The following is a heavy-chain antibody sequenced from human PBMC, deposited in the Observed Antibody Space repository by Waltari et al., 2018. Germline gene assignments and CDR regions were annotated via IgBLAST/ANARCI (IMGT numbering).Heavy chain of an antibody. Sequence: EVQLLESGGGLVQPGGSLRLSCTGSGFTFNRYALNWVRQAPGKGMDGISVISGRGDNTYENTYAAKYMKGRFTISRDNSKNMLYLQMNSLRVEDTAIYYCAKEAEDYGMDVWGQGTTVTVSS. CDR1: GFTFNRYA. V-gene: IGHV3-23*01. D-gene: IGHD6-25*01. CDR2: ISGRGDNT. CDR3: AKEAEDYGMDV. J-gene: IGHJ6*02.